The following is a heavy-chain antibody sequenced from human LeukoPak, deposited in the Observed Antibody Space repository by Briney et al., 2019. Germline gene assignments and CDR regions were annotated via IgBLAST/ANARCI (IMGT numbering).Heavy chain of an antibody. CDR1: GASINSHY. CDR3: ARGPLTEAHTFDI. D-gene: IGHD1-14*01. V-gene: IGHV4-4*07. J-gene: IGHJ3*02. Sequence: SETLSLTCSVSGASINSHYWTWIRQPAGKGLEWIGRIYISGSTNYSPSLKSRVTMSVDTSKNQFSLNLISVTAADTAVYYCARGPLTEAHTFDIWGQGTMVTVSS. CDR2: IYISGST.